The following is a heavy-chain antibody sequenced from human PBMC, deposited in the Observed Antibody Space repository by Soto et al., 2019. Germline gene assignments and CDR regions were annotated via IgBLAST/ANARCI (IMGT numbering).Heavy chain of an antibody. V-gene: IGHV3-23*01. CDR2: ISGSGGST. CDR1: GFTFSSYA. D-gene: IGHD3-10*01. Sequence: GESLKISCAASGFTFSSYAMSWVRQAPGKGLEWVSAISGSGGSTYYADSVKGRFTISRDNSKNTLYLQMNSLRAEDTAVYYCAKDRGGTDAFDIWGQGTMVTVSS. CDR3: AKDRGGTDAFDI. J-gene: IGHJ3*02.